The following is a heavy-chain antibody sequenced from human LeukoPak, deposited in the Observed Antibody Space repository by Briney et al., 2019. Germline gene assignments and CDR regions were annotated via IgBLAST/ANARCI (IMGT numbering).Heavy chain of an antibody. CDR1: GFTFDDYA. CDR2: ISWNSGSI. CDR3: ASRDIVVVPAAMRFDS. Sequence: GRSLRLSCAASGFTFDDYAMHWVRQAPGKGLEWVSGISWNSGSIGYADSVKGRFTISRDNSKNTLYLQMNSLRAEDTAVYYCASRDIVVVPAAMRFDSWGQGTLVTVSS. J-gene: IGHJ5*01. V-gene: IGHV3-9*01. D-gene: IGHD2-2*01.